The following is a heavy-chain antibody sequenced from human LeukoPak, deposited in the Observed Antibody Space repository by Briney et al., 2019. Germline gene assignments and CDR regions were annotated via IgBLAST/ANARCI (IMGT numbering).Heavy chain of an antibody. CDR3: ARVIAGTREFDY. D-gene: IGHD6-13*01. Sequence: ASVKVSCKASGYTFTSHGISWVRQAPGQGLEWMGWISAYNGNTNYAQKLQGRVTMTTDTSTSTAYMELRSLRSDDTAVYYCARVIAGTREFDYWGQGTLVTVSS. CDR1: GYTFTSHG. CDR2: ISAYNGNT. V-gene: IGHV1-18*01. J-gene: IGHJ4*02.